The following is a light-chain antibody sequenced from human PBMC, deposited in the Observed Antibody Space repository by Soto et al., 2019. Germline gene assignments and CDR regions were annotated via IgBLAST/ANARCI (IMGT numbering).Light chain of an antibody. CDR2: DAS. CDR3: QRCASPPI. V-gene: IGKV1-33*01. J-gene: IGKJ3*01. Sequence: DIQMTQSPSSLSASVGDRVTITCQASQNITSYLNWYQHKPGQAPNLLIYDASILEAGVPPRFSGSGTGTDFTLTILSLQHEDVATYYCQRCASPPIFGPGTTVDFK. CDR1: QNITSY.